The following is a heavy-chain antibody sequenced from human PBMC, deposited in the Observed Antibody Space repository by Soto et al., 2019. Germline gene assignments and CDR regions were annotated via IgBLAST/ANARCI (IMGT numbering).Heavy chain of an antibody. Sequence: SETLSLTCTVSGGSINSGGYYWTWIRQHPGKGLEWIGYNYYSGITYYNPSLKSRVTISLDTSKNQFSLKLSSVTAADTAVYYCARGSSITGLYYGMDVWGQGTTVT. D-gene: IGHD6-6*01. V-gene: IGHV4-31*03. CDR3: ARGSSITGLYYGMDV. CDR2: NYYSGIT. CDR1: GGSINSGGYY. J-gene: IGHJ6*02.